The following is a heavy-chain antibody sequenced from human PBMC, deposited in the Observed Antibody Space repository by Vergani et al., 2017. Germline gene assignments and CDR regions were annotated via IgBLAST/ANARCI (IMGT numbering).Heavy chain of an antibody. J-gene: IGHJ3*02. D-gene: IGHD3-9*01. V-gene: IGHV3-15*07. Sequence: EVQLVESGGGLVKPGGSLRLSCAASGFTFSNAWMNWVRQAPGKGLEWVGRIKSKTDGGTTDYAAPVKGRLTISSDNSKNTLYLQMNSLRAEDTAVYYCAKDPAWQLRYFVDDAFDIWGQGTMVTVSS. CDR1: GFTFSNAW. CDR3: AKDPAWQLRYFVDDAFDI. CDR2: IKSKTDGGTT.